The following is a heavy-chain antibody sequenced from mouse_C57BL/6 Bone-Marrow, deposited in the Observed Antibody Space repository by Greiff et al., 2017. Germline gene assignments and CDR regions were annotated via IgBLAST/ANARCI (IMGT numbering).Heavy chain of an antibody. V-gene: IGHV1-55*01. CDR3: ARTLNYDGSSYGY. Sequence: QVQLQQPGAELVKPGASVKMSCKASGYTFTSYWITWVKQRPGQGLEWIGDIYPGSGSTNYNEKFKSKATLTVDTSSSTAYMQLSSLTSEDSAVYYCARTLNYDGSSYGYWGQGTLVTVSA. CDR2: IYPGSGST. D-gene: IGHD1-1*01. CDR1: GYTFTSYW. J-gene: IGHJ3*01.